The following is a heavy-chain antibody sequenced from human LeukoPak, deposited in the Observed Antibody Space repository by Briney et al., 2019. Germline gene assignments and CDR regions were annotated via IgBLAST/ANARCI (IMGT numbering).Heavy chain of an antibody. Sequence: GGSLRLSCAASGFTFSSYAMHWVRQAPGKGLEWVAVISYDGSNKYYADSVKGRFTISRDNSKNTLYLQMNSLRAEDTAAYYCARDYTTGPTYYYYGMDVWGQGTTVTVSS. J-gene: IGHJ6*02. CDR3: ARDYTTGPTYYYYGMDV. V-gene: IGHV3-30-3*01. CDR1: GFTFSSYA. CDR2: ISYDGSNK. D-gene: IGHD2-8*02.